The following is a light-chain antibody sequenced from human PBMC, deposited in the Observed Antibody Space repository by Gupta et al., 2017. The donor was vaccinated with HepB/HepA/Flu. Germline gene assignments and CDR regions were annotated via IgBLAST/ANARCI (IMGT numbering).Light chain of an antibody. Sequence: EIVMTQSPATLSVSPGERATLSCRASQSVSSNLAWYQQKPGQAPRLLIYGASTRATGIPARFSGSGSGTKFTLTISSLQSEDFAVYYCQQYNNWPGSFGQGTKLEIK. CDR3: QQYNNWPGS. CDR1: QSVSSN. V-gene: IGKV3-15*01. J-gene: IGKJ2*04. CDR2: GAS.